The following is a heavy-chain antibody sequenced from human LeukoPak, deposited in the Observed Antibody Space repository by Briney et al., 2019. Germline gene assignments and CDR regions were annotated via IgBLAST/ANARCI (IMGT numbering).Heavy chain of an antibody. CDR1: GFTFSSYA. V-gene: IGHV3-30-3*01. J-gene: IGHJ4*02. CDR3: ASGGYYDSSGYYWIDY. CDR2: ISYDGSNK. D-gene: IGHD3-22*01. Sequence: GGSLRPSCAASGFTFSSYAMHWVRQAPGKGLEWVAVISYDGSNKYYADSVKGRFTISRDNSKNTLYLQMNSLRAEDTAVYYCASGGYYDSSGYYWIDYWGQGTLVTVSS.